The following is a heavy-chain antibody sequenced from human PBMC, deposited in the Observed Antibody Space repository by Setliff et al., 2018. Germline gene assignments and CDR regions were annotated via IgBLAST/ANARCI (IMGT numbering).Heavy chain of an antibody. D-gene: IGHD3-10*01. V-gene: IGHV4-39*07. CDR2: IYHSGST. Sequence: SETLSLTCTVSGGSISSSSYYWGWIRQPPGKGLEWIGGIYHSGSTYYNPSLKSRATISADTSKNQFSLKLSSVTAADTAVYYCARLWRRIQQIDYWGQGTLVTVSS. CDR3: ARLWRRIQQIDY. J-gene: IGHJ4*02. CDR1: GGSISSSSYY.